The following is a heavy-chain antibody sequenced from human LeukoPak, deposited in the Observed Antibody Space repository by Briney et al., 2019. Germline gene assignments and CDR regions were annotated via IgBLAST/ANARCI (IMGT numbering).Heavy chain of an antibody. D-gene: IGHD2-15*01. CDR1: GFTFSNYW. V-gene: IGHV3-7*01. CDR2: IKHDGSEK. J-gene: IGHJ4*02. CDR3: AREGVGYYLDQ. Sequence: GGSLRLSCAASGFTFSNYWMTWVRQAPGKGLEWVANIKHDGSEKYYVDSMKGRFTISRDNAKNSLYLQMNSLRADDTAVYYCAREGVGYYLDQWGQGTLVTVSS.